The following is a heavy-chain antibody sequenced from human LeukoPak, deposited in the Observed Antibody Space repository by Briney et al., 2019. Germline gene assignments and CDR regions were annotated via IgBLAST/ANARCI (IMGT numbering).Heavy chain of an antibody. CDR3: AREGGIYYGSGIPRWFDP. CDR2: INPSGGST. Sequence: ASVKVSCKASGYTFANYGISWVRQAPGQGLEWMGIINPSGGSTSYARKFQGRVTMTRDMSTSTVYMELSSLRSEDTAVYYCAREGGIYYGSGIPRWFDPWGQGTLVTVSS. V-gene: IGHV1-46*01. D-gene: IGHD3-10*01. J-gene: IGHJ5*02. CDR1: GYTFANYG.